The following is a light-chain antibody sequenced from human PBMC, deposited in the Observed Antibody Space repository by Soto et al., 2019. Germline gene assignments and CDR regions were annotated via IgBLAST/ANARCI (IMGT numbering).Light chain of an antibody. CDR2: DVT. V-gene: IGLV2-11*01. Sequence: QSAPTQPRSVSGSPGQSVTISCTGTSSDVGGYNFVSWYQQHPGKVPKLMIYDVTKRPSGVPDRFSGSKSGNTASLTISGLQAEDEADYYCRSYAGSSPIFGGGTKLTVL. CDR3: RSYAGSSPI. CDR1: SSDVGGYNF. J-gene: IGLJ2*01.